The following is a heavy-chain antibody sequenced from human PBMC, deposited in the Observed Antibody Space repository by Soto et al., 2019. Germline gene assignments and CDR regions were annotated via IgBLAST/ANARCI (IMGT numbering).Heavy chain of an antibody. J-gene: IGHJ5*02. CDR1: GGSISSYY. V-gene: IGHV4-59*01. CDR3: ARGAPYCGGDCLGR. Sequence: QVQLQESGPGLVKPSETLSLTCTVSGGSISSYYWSWIRQPPGKGLEWIGYIYYSGSTNYNPSLKSRVTISVDTSKNQFSLKLSSVTAADTAVYYCARGAPYCGGDCLGRWGQGTLVTVSS. D-gene: IGHD2-21*01. CDR2: IYYSGST.